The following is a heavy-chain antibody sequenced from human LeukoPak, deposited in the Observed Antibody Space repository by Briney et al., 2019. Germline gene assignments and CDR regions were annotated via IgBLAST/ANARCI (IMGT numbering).Heavy chain of an antibody. J-gene: IGHJ4*02. Sequence: PGGSLRLSCAASGFTFSSYGMHWVRQAPGKGLEWVAVISYDGSNKYYADSVKGRFTISRDNSKNTLYLQMNSLRAEDTAVYYCAKTRQRSNTDIFDYWGQGTLVTVSS. D-gene: IGHD6-25*01. CDR2: ISYDGSNK. V-gene: IGHV3-30*18. CDR3: AKTRQRSNTDIFDY. CDR1: GFTFSSYG.